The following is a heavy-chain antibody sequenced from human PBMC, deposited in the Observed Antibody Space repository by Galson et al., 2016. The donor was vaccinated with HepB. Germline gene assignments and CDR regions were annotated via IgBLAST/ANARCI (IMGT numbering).Heavy chain of an antibody. Sequence: SVKVSCKASGGSFSALALSWVRQAPGQGLEWMGMIIPIFHTTTYAEKFQGRVTITADESTTTVHMELTSLSHDEPAVFYCARGAWGSYRWFDPWGQGSLVTVSA. CDR2: IIPIFHTT. CDR1: GGSFSALA. J-gene: IGHJ5*02. D-gene: IGHD3-16*02. V-gene: IGHV1-69*13. CDR3: ARGAWGSYRWFDP.